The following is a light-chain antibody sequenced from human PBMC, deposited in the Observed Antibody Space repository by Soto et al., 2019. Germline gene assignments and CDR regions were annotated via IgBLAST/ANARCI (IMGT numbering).Light chain of an antibody. CDR2: GNT. J-gene: IGLJ2*01. CDR3: QSYDSSLSGVV. CDR1: SSNIGAGYD. V-gene: IGLV1-40*01. Sequence: QSVLTQPPSVSGAPGQRVTISCTESSSNIGAGYDVHWYQQLPGTAPKLLIYGNTNRPSGVPDRFSGSKSGTSASLVITGLQAEDEADYYCQSYDSSLSGVVFGGGTKVTVL.